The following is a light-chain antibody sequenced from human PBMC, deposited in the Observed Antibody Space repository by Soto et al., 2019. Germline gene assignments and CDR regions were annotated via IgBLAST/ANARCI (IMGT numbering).Light chain of an antibody. CDR1: QSISNW. Sequence: DIHMTQSPSTLSASVGDRVTITCRASQSISNWLAWYQQKPGKAPQLVIYKASSFEAGGPSRFSGSGSGTEFTPTITSLQTDDVPTYYGEHYNDYSYTFGQGTKVEIK. J-gene: IGKJ2*01. CDR3: EHYNDYSYT. V-gene: IGKV1-5*03. CDR2: KAS.